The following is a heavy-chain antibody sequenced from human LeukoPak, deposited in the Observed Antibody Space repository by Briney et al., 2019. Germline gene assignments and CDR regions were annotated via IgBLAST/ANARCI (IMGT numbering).Heavy chain of an antibody. V-gene: IGHV3-NL1*01. J-gene: IGHJ4*02. D-gene: IGHD2-15*01. CDR2: IYSGGST. CDR1: GFTFSSYG. CDR3: ARVSRDMTSPFDY. Sequence: GGSLRLSCAASGFTFSSYGMHWVRQAPGKGLEWVSVIYSGGSTYYADSVKGRFTISRDNSKNTLYLQMNSLRAEDTAVYYCARVSRDMTSPFDYWGQGTLVTVSS.